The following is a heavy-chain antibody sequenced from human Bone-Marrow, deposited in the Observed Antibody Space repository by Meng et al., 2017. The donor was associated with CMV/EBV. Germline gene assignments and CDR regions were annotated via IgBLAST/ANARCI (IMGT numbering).Heavy chain of an antibody. CDR3: ARYCSSTCFYRPADTAMVNDAFDI. CDR2: ISSSGSTI. CDR1: GFTFSSYE. V-gene: IGHV3-48*03. Sequence: GESLKISCAASGFTFSSYEMNWVRQAPGKGLEWVSYISSSGSTIYYADSVKGRFTISRDNAKNSLYLQMNSLRAEDTAVYYCARYCSSTCFYRPADTAMVNDAFDIWGQGTMVTVSS. J-gene: IGHJ3*02. D-gene: IGHD2-2*01.